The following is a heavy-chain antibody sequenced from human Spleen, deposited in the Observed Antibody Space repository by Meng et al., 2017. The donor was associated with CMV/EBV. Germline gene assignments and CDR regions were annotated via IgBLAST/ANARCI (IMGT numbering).Heavy chain of an antibody. J-gene: IGHJ4*02. D-gene: IGHD3-22*01. CDR1: GYTCTGYS. CDR3: ARETYYYHIGY. CDR2: INTNSGGT. Sequence: QLRLVHVGAEWKTPGASVKVCCKASGYTCTGYSRHWVRQAPGQGLEWMGWINTNSGGTNYAQKFQGRVTMTRDTSISTAYMELSRLRSDDTAVYYCARETYYYHIGYWGQGTLVTVSS. V-gene: IGHV1-2*02.